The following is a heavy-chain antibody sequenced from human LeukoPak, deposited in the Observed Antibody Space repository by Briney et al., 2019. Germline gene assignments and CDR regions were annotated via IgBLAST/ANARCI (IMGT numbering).Heavy chain of an antibody. J-gene: IGHJ4*02. D-gene: IGHD3-10*01. CDR1: GYTFTSYD. Sequence: GASVKVSCKASGYTFTSYDINWVRQATGQGLEWMGWMNPNSGNTGYAQKFQGRVTMTRNTSISTAYMELSSLRSEDTAVYYCARGATIPHYYGSGSYGYWGQGTLVTVSS. CDR2: MNPNSGNT. V-gene: IGHV1-8*02. CDR3: ARGATIPHYYGSGSYGY.